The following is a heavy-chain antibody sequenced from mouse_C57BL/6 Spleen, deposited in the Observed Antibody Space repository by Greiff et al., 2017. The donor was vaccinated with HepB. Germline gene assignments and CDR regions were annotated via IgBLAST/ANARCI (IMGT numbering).Heavy chain of an antibody. Sequence: EVQLQQSGPELVKPGASVKMSCKASGYTFTDYNMHWVKQSHGKSLEWIGYINPNNGGTSYNQKFKGKATLTVNKSSSTAYMELRGLKSEDSAVYYCARYEGWSWFAYWGQGTLVTVAA. CDR3: ARYEGWSWFAY. V-gene: IGHV1-22*01. D-gene: IGHD2-12*01. J-gene: IGHJ3*01. CDR1: GYTFTDYN. CDR2: INPNNGGT.